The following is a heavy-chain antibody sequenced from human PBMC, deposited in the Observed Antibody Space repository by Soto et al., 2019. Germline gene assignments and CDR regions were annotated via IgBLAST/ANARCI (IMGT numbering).Heavy chain of an antibody. V-gene: IGHV1-69*08. CDR1: GGTFSSYT. CDR3: ARDLDTTRAAAADYSNSGIDV. Sequence: QVQLVQSGAEVKKPGSSVKVSCKASGGTFSSYTISWVRQTPGQGLEWMGRIIPILGIANYAQKFQGRVTITADKTTSTDYMEQSSLRSEDTAVSYSARDLDTTRAAAADYSNSGIDVWGQGTTVT. J-gene: IGHJ6*02. D-gene: IGHD6-13*01. CDR2: IIPILGIA.